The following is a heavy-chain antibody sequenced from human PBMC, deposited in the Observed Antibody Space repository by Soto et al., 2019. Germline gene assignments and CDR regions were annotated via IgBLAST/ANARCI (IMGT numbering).Heavy chain of an antibody. Sequence: ASAKVSCKASGYTFTGDYMHWVRQAPGQGLEWMGWINPNSGGTNYAQKFQGWVTMTRDTSISTAYMELSRLRSDDTAVYYCARDITSGDYVWGSFRYYYGMDVWGQGTTVTVSS. CDR1: GYTFTGDY. CDR3: ARDITSGDYVWGSFRYYYGMDV. J-gene: IGHJ6*02. V-gene: IGHV1-2*04. D-gene: IGHD3-16*01. CDR2: INPNSGGT.